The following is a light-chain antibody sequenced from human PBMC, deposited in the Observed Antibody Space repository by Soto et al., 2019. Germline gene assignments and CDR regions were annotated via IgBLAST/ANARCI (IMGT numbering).Light chain of an antibody. CDR1: TADLAIYNY. CDR3: SSYTESTTYV. CDR2: QVN. Sequence: SALTHPASVSWSPGHSITISSTGTTADLAIYNYVSSDQKQPRKAPKLLIYQVNNRPSAVSNRCSGSVSGRTDSLYLPEVRAEDVADHYCSSYTESTTYVLGTATKVTV. J-gene: IGLJ1*01. V-gene: IGLV2-14*01.